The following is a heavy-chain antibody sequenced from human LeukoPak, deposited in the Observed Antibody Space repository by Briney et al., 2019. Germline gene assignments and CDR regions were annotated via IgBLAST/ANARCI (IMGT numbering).Heavy chain of an antibody. D-gene: IGHD6-13*01. V-gene: IGHV3-30*02. CDR2: IRYDGSNK. J-gene: IGHJ6*02. CDR1: GFTFSSYG. Sequence: GGSLRLSCAASGFTFSSYGMHWVRQAPGKGLEWVAFIRYDGSNKYYADSVKGRFTISRDNSKNTLYLQMNSLRAEDTAVYYCAKGIAAAGTMVVASYYGMDVWGQGTTVTVSS. CDR3: AKGIAAAGTMVVASYYGMDV.